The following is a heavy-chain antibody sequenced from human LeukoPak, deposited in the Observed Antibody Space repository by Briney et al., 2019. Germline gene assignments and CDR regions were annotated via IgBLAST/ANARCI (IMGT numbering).Heavy chain of an antibody. D-gene: IGHD3-10*01. V-gene: IGHV1-46*01. CDR3: ARENMVRGPKYYFDY. CDR2: INPSGGST. CDR1: GYTFTSYY. J-gene: IGHJ4*02. Sequence: GASVKVSCKASGYTFTSYYMHWVRQAPGQGLEWMGIINPSGGSTSYAQKFQGRVTMTRDTSTSTVYMELSSLRSEDTAVYYCARENMVRGPKYYFDYWGQGTLVTVSS.